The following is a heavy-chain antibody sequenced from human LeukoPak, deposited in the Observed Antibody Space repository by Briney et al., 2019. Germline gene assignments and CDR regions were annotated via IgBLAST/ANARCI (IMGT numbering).Heavy chain of an antibody. J-gene: IGHJ5*02. V-gene: IGHV4-30-4*01. CDR1: GGSISSGDYY. D-gene: IGHD3-22*01. Sequence: SETLSLTCTVSGGSISSGDYYWSWIRQPPGKGLEWIGYIYYSGSTYYNPSLKSRVTISVDTSKNQFSLKLSSVTAADTAVYYCARVGVVVPFDAWGQGTLVTAS. CDR3: ARVGVVVPFDA. CDR2: IYYSGST.